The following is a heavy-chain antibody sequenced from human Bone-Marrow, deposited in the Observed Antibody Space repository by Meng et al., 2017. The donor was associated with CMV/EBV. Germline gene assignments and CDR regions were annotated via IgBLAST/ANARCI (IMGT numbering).Heavy chain of an antibody. CDR3: ARDDYYGELGY. CDR1: GGTSCSYA. Sequence: SVKVSCKASGGTSCSYAISWVRQAPGQGLEWMGGIIPIFGTANYAKKFQGRVTITTDETTSTAYMELSSLRSEDTVVYYCARDDYYGELGYWGQGTLVTVSS. D-gene: IGHD3-10*01. CDR2: IIPIFGTA. J-gene: IGHJ4*02. V-gene: IGHV1-69*05.